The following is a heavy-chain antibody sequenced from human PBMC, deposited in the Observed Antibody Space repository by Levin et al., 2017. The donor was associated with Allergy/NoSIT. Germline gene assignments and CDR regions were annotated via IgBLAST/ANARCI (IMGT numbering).Heavy chain of an antibody. J-gene: IGHJ2*01. CDR3: AKGYWYFDL. CDR1: GFTFSNYW. CDR2: IKQDGGEN. V-gene: IGHV3-7*01. Sequence: GGSLRLSCAASGFTFSNYWMSWVRQAPGKGLEWVANIKQDGGENYYVDSVKGRFTISRDNAKNSLYLQMNSLRAEDTAVYYCAKGYWYFDLWGRGTLVTVSS.